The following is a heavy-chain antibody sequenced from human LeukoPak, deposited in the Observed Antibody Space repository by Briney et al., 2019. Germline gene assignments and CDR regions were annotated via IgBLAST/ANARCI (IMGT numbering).Heavy chain of an antibody. J-gene: IGHJ3*02. D-gene: IGHD2-15*01. CDR3: ASPYCSGGSCYPGAFDI. V-gene: IGHV5-51*01. CDR2: IYPGDSDT. CDR1: GYSFTSYW. Sequence: GESLKISCKGSGYSFTSYWIGWARQMPGKGLEWMGIIYPGDSDTRYSPSFQGQVTISADKSISTAYLQWSSLKPSDTAMYYCASPYCSGGSCYPGAFDIWGQGTMVTVSS.